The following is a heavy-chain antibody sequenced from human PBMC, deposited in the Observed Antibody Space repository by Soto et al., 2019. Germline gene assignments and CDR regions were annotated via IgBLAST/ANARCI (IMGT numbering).Heavy chain of an antibody. V-gene: IGHV4-31*03. Sequence: SETLSLTCTVSGGSISSGGYYWSWIRQHPGKGLEWIGYIYYSGSTYYNPSLKSRVTISVDTSKNQFSLKLSSVTAADTAVYYCASEIRAVDYYDSSGYYYYWGQGTLVTVS. CDR2: IYYSGST. J-gene: IGHJ4*02. CDR3: ASEIRAVDYYDSSGYYYY. D-gene: IGHD3-22*01. CDR1: GGSISSGGYY.